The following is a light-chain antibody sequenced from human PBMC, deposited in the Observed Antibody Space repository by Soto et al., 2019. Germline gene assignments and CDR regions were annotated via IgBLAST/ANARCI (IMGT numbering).Light chain of an antibody. CDR3: CSFTSITPYG. CDR1: SSDVGAYNY. V-gene: IGLV2-14*01. Sequence: VLTQPASVSGSLGQSITISCTGTSSDVGAYNYVSWYQQQPGKAPKLMISEVSNRPSGVSNRFSGSKSGNTASLIISGLQAEDEADYYCCSFTSITPYGLGHGTKVTVL. CDR2: EVS. J-gene: IGLJ1*01.